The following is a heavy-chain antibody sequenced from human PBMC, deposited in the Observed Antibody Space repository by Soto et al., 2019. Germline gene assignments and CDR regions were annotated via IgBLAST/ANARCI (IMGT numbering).Heavy chain of an antibody. J-gene: IGHJ4*02. V-gene: IGHV4-59*02. CDR1: GGSVNSYY. CDR2: IFYSGST. CDR3: AREGGYVDY. D-gene: IGHD1-1*01. Sequence: SETLSLTCTVSGGSVNSYYWSWIRQPPGKGLEWIGYIFYSGSTKSNPSLKSRVTMSVDMSKNQFSLKLISVTGADSAIYYCAREGGYVDYWGQGTLVTVSS.